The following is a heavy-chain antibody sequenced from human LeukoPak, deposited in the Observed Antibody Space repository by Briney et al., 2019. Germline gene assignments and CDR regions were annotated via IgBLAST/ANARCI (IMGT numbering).Heavy chain of an antibody. D-gene: IGHD4-17*01. CDR3: AVHDYGDYRAVDY. Sequence: SETLSLTCTVSGGSISSYYWSWIRQPPGKGLEWIGYIYYSGSTYYNPSLKSRVTISVDTSKNQFSLKLSSVTAADTAVYYCAVHDYGDYRAVDYWGQGTLVTVSS. CDR1: GGSISSYY. V-gene: IGHV4-59*06. J-gene: IGHJ4*02. CDR2: IYYSGST.